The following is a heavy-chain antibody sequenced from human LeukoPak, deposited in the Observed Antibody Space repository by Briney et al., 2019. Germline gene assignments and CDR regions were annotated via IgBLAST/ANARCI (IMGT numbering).Heavy chain of an antibody. CDR1: GGSISPYY. CDR3: ARAETLAAIYFDF. D-gene: IGHD6-25*01. V-gene: IGHV4-59*01. J-gene: IGHJ4*02. CDR2: IFYSGIT. Sequence: AESLSLTCSVSGGSISPYYWSWIRQPPGKGLEWIGYIFYSGITTYNPSLKSRVSISLDSPKNQFFLRLTSVTAADTAMYYCARAETLAAIYFDFWGQGRLVTVSS.